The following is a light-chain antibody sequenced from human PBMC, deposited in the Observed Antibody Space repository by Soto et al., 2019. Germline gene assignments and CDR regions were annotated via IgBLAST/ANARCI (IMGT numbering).Light chain of an antibody. Sequence: QSALTQPASVSGSPGQSITISCTGTSNDIGGYNYVSWYQQHPGEAPKLLIYEVSNRPSGVSNRFSGSKSDNTASLTITGLQAEDEASYYCSSYTITHIPVIFGGGTQLTVL. CDR1: SNDIGGYNY. J-gene: IGLJ7*01. V-gene: IGLV2-14*01. CDR3: SSYTITHIPVI. CDR2: EVS.